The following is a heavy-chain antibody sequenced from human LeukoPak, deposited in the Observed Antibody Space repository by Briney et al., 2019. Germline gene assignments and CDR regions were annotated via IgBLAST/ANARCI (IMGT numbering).Heavy chain of an antibody. CDR1: GFTFSSYW. CDR3: ARDKPSDY. CDR2: INSDGSST. J-gene: IGHJ4*02. Sequence: GGSLRLSCAASGFTFSSYWMHWGRHAPGKGLVWVSRINSDGSSTTYGDSVKGRFTISRDNTKNTLYLQMNSLRTEDTAVYYCARDKPSDYGGQGTLVTVSS. V-gene: IGHV3-74*01.